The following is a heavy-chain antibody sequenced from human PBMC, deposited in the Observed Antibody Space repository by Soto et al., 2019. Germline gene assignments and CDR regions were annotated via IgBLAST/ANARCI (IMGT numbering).Heavy chain of an antibody. Sequence: ASVKVSCKASGYTFTGYYMHWVRQAPGQGLEWMGWINLNSGGTNYAQKFQGWVTMTRDTSISTAYMELSRLRSDDTAVYYCARDLYPVSRYDFWSGYHNWFDPWGQGTLVTVSS. V-gene: IGHV1-2*04. CDR3: ARDLYPVSRYDFWSGYHNWFDP. D-gene: IGHD3-3*01. CDR1: GYTFTGYY. J-gene: IGHJ5*02. CDR2: INLNSGGT.